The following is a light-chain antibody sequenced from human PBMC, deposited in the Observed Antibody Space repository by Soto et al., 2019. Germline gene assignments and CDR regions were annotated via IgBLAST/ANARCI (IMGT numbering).Light chain of an antibody. CDR2: DVS. V-gene: IGLV2-14*01. CDR3: TSYTSSSTLLL. Sequence: QSVLTQPASVSGSPGQSITMSCTETSSDVGAYSYVSWYQQHPGKAPKLMIYDVSNRPSGVSNRFSGSKSGNTASLTISGLQTEDEADYYCTSYTSSSTLLLFGGGTKLTVL. CDR1: SSDVGAYSY. J-gene: IGLJ2*01.